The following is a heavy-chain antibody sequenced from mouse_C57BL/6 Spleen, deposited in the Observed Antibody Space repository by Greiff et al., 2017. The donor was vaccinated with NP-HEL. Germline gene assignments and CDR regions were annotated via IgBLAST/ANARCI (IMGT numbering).Heavy chain of an antibody. J-gene: IGHJ4*01. D-gene: IGHD2-10*02. CDR1: GFTFSDYG. CDR2: ISSGSSTI. CDR3: ARPGYGTSMDY. V-gene: IGHV5-17*01. Sequence: EVQGVESGGGLVKPGGSLKLSCAASGFTFSDYGMHWVRQAPEKGLEWVAYISSGSSTIYYADTVKGRFTIARDNAKNTLFLQMTSLRSEDTAMYYCARPGYGTSMDYWGQGTSVTVSS.